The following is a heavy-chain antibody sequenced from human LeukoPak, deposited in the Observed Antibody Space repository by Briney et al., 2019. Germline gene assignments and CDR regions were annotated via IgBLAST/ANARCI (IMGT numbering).Heavy chain of an antibody. CDR3: AKDNYDSSGYYDY. D-gene: IGHD3-22*01. Sequence: SQRLSCAASGFTFDDYAMHWVRQAPGKGLEWVSGISWNSGSIGYADSVKGRFTISRDNAKNSLYLQMNSLRAEDTALYYCAKDNYDSSGYYDYWGQGTLVTVSS. J-gene: IGHJ4*02. CDR2: ISWNSGSI. CDR1: GFTFDDYA. V-gene: IGHV3-9*01.